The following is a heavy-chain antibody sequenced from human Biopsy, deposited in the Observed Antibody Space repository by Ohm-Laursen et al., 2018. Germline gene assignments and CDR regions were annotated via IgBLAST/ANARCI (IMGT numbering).Heavy chain of an antibody. V-gene: IGHV1-18*01. CDR3: ARVREGGLLDY. CDR2: VSTYNGNT. J-gene: IGHJ4*02. D-gene: IGHD3-16*01. Sequence: ASVKVSCKGSGYIFTSFGVSWVRQAPGRGLEWMGWVSTYNGNTEYEQKFQGRVTMTTDTSANTAYMELRSLRSDDTAVYFCARVREGGLLDYWGQGILVTVSS. CDR1: GYIFTSFG.